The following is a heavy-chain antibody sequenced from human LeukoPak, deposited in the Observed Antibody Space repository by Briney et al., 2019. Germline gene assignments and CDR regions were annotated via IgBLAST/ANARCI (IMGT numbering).Heavy chain of an antibody. CDR3: Y. J-gene: IGHJ4*02. CDR2: IYYIGST. V-gene: IGHV4-59*01. D-gene: IGHD5-18*01. CDR1: GGSINSYY. Sequence: SETLSLICTVSGGSINSYYWSWVRQPPGKGLEWIGYIYYIGSTNYNPSLKSRVTISVDTSKNQFYYCARSRGYSYGTTFLDYWGQGTLVTVSS.